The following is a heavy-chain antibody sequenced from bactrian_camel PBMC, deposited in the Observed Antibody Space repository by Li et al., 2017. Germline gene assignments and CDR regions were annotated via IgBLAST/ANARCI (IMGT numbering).Heavy chain of an antibody. J-gene: IGHJ4*01. Sequence: HVQLVESGGGSVQAGGSLRLSCAASEYVDNYKRGGYCLAWFRQAPGKEREGVATISTEDDTADYADSVKDRFTVSWDKSKNTMYLQMDSLKPEDTAKYYCAMAHGGGWAILDILQYIYWGQGTQVTVS. CDR3: AMAHGGGWAILDILQYIY. V-gene: IGHV3S1*01. CDR1: EYVDNYKRGGYC. CDR2: ISTEDDTA. D-gene: IGHD7*01.